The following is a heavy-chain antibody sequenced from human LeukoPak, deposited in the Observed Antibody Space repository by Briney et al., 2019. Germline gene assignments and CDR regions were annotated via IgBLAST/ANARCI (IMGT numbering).Heavy chain of an antibody. D-gene: IGHD6-13*01. CDR2: IIPIFGTA. V-gene: IGHV1-69*13. CDR1: GYTFTSYG. J-gene: IGHJ4*02. CDR3: ARVGYSSRSVDY. Sequence: SVKVSCKASGYTFTSYGISWVRQAPGQGLEWMGGIIPIFGTANYAQKFQGRVTITADESTSTAYMELSSLRSEDTAVYYCARVGYSSRSVDYWGQGTLVTVSS.